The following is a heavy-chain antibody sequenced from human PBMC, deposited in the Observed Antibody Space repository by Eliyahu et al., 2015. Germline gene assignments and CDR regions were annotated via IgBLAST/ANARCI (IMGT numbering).Heavy chain of an antibody. D-gene: IGHD6-19*01. CDR2: IDEGGSIT. CDR3: GRDLSGSRDY. J-gene: IGHJ4*02. V-gene: IGHV3-74*01. Sequence: DVQLVESGGGLVQPGGSLRLSCAASGFPFSSXWLHWVRQAPGGGLVGVXRIDEGGSITDYADFVKGRFTXSRDNAKNTLYLXMNGLGVEDTAVYYCGRDLSGSRDYWGQGTLVTVSS. CDR1: GFPFSSXW.